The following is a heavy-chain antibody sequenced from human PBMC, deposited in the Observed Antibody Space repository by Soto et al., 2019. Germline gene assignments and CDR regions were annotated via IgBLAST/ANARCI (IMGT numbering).Heavy chain of an antibody. Sequence: EVQLLESGGGLVQPGGSLRLSCAASGFTFSSYAMSWVRQAPGKGLEWVSAISGSGGSTYYADSVKGRFTISRDNSKNTRYLQMNSLRAEDTAVYYCAKAWLPGRYYYGMDVWGQGTTVTVSS. CDR1: GFTFSSYA. CDR2: ISGSGGST. CDR3: AKAWLPGRYYYGMDV. J-gene: IGHJ6*02. V-gene: IGHV3-23*01. D-gene: IGHD5-18*01.